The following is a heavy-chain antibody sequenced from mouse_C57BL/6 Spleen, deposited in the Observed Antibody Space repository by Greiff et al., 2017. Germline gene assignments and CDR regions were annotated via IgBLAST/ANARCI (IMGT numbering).Heavy chain of an antibody. CDR2: ISDGGSYT. Sequence: EVQGVESGGGLVKPGGSLKLSCAASGFTFSSYAMSWVRQTPEKRLEWVATISDGGSYTYYPDNVKGRFTISRDNAKNNLYLQMSHLKSEDTAMYYCARDGDDYDWYFDVWGTGTTVTVSS. CDR1: GFTFSSYA. J-gene: IGHJ1*03. V-gene: IGHV5-4*01. D-gene: IGHD2-4*01. CDR3: ARDGDDYDWYFDV.